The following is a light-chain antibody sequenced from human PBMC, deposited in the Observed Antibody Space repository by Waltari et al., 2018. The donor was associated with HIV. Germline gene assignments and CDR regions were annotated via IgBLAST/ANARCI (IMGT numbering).Light chain of an antibody. Sequence: QSVLTQPPSVSGAPGQRVSISCTGSGAGHEVQWYQQIAGKAPKLLIFVNNKRPSGVPARFFGSKSGTSASLAITGLQPEDEAHYYCQSFDSSLTGFVFGSGTEVVVL. CDR1: GAGHE. CDR3: QSFDSSLTGFV. J-gene: IGLJ1*01. CDR2: VNN. V-gene: IGLV1-40*01.